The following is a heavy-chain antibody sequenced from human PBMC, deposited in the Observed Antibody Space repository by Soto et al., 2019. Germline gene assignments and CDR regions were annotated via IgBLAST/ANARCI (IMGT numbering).Heavy chain of an antibody. CDR3: ARGRLLGYDSSGLDY. Sequence: PSETLSLTCSVSGGSISSGGYNWSWIRQHPGKGLEWIGYIYYSGTTYYNPSLKSRVTISVDTSKNQFSLKLISVTAADTAVYYCARGRLLGYDSSGLDYWGQGTLVHRLL. V-gene: IGHV4-31*03. CDR2: IYYSGTT. D-gene: IGHD3-22*01. J-gene: IGHJ4*02. CDR1: GGSISSGGYN.